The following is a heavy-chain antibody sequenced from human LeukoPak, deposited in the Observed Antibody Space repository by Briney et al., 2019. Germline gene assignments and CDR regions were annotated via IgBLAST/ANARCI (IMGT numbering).Heavy chain of an antibody. CDR1: GVSISSSNSY. CDR2: IPYSGTT. Sequence: SETLSLTCTVSGVSISSSNSYWGWIRQPPGKGLEWIGKIPYSGTTNYNPSFMSRVTMSVDTSKNQVSLKVKSVTAADTAVYYCATALWFGEYYLDVWGKGTTVTISS. CDR3: ATALWFGEYYLDV. D-gene: IGHD3-10*01. V-gene: IGHV4-61*05. J-gene: IGHJ6*03.